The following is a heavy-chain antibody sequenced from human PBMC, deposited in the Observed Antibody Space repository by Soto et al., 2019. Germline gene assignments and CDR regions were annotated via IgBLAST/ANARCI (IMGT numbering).Heavy chain of an antibody. CDR3: ARGRVEYNLNAFDL. V-gene: IGHV4-38-2*01. D-gene: IGHD6-6*01. J-gene: IGHJ3*01. CDR1: GYSISSGYY. Sequence: SETLSLTCAVSGYSISSGYYWGWIRQPPGKGLEWIGSIYRSGSTYYNPSLKSRVTISVDTSKNQFSLKLSSVTAADTAVYYCARGRVEYNLNAFDLRGPGTMLTAS. CDR2: IYRSGST.